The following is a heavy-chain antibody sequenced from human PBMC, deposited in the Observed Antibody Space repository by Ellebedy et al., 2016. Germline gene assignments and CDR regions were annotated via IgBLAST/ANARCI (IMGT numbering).Heavy chain of an antibody. V-gene: IGHV3-23*03. D-gene: IGHD6-19*01. CDR2: IYSGGST. CDR3: ARWAGTLDY. Sequence: GGSLRLSCAASGFTFSSYAMSWVRQAPGKGLEWVSVIYSGGSTSYADSVKGRFTISRDNSKNTVYLQLNSLRADDTALYYCARWAGTLDYWGQGTLVTVSS. J-gene: IGHJ4*02. CDR1: GFTFSSYA.